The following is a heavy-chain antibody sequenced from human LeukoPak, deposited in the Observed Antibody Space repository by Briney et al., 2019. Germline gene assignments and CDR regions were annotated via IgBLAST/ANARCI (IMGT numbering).Heavy chain of an antibody. Sequence: PSQTLSLTCTVSGGSISSGAYYWSWIRQHPGKGLEWIGYIYYSGSTYYNPSLKSRVTISVDTSKNQLSLKLSSVTAADTAVYYCARGCLEYQLTSFVHYYYYMDVWGKGTTVTVSS. CDR2: IYYSGST. CDR1: GGSISSGAYY. J-gene: IGHJ6*03. V-gene: IGHV4-31*03. CDR3: ARGCLEYQLTSFVHYYYYMDV. D-gene: IGHD2-2*01.